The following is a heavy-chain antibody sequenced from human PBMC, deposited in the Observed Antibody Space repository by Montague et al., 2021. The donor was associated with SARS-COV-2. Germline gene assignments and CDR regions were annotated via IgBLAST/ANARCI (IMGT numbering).Heavy chain of an antibody. D-gene: IGHD4-17*01. V-gene: IGHV4-39*01. Sequence: SETLSLTCTVSGGSISSTTYLWGWIRQPPGNGLEWIGFISYSGTTFYNPSLKSRISMSVDTPKSQFSLNLTSVTAADTDVYYCARHYGSGIDSWGQGILVAVSS. CDR2: ISYSGTT. J-gene: IGHJ4*02. CDR3: ARHYGSGIDS. CDR1: GGSISSTTYL.